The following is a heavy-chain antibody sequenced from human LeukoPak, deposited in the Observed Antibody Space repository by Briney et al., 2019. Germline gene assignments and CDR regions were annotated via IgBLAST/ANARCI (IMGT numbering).Heavy chain of an antibody. CDR1: GFTFSSYW. CDR3: ARGGGGYCSSTSCYGHAFDI. J-gene: IGHJ3*02. V-gene: IGHV3-7*01. CDR2: IEQDGSEK. D-gene: IGHD2-2*01. Sequence: GGSLRLSCAASGFTFSSYWMSWVRQAPGKGLEWVANIEQDGSEKYYVDSVKGRFTISRDNAKNSLYLQMNSLRAEDTAVYYCARGGGGYCSSTSCYGHAFDIWGQGTMVTVSS.